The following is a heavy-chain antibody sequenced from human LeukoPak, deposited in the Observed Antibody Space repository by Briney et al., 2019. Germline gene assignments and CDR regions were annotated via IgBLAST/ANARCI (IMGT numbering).Heavy chain of an antibody. J-gene: IGHJ4*02. Sequence: GGSLRLSCAASGFTFSSYGMHWVRQAPGKGLEWVAVIWYDGSNKYYADSVKGRFTISRDNSKNTLYLQMNSLRAEDTAVYYCAREWFGELFPLDWGQGTLVTVSS. CDR3: AREWFGELFPLD. V-gene: IGHV3-33*01. D-gene: IGHD3-10*01. CDR2: IWYDGSNK. CDR1: GFTFSSYG.